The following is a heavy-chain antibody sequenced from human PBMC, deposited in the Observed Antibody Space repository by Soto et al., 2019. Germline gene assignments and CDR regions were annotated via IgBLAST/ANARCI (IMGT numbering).Heavy chain of an antibody. J-gene: IGHJ6*02. Sequence: QVKLVQSGDEVKKTGASVKVSCKASTNTFSKYAISWVRQAPGQGLVWMGWISGYNGNTNYVQKLQDRVTMTRDTSTSTAYMELRNLESDDTAVYYCARMPLLWFGGYGMDVWGQGTTVTVSS. CDR1: TNTFSKYA. V-gene: IGHV1-18*01. CDR3: ARMPLLWFGGYGMDV. D-gene: IGHD3-10*01. CDR2: ISGYNGNT.